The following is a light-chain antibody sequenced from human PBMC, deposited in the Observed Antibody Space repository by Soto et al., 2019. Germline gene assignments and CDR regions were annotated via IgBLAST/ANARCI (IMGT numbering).Light chain of an antibody. J-gene: IGKJ5*01. CDR3: QQYNNWPRV. V-gene: IGKV3-15*01. Sequence: EIVMTQSPATLSVSPGERATLSCRASQSVSSNLAWYQQKPGQAPRLLIYGASTRATGIPARFSGSGSGTEFTLTISSLQSEDFAVYYCQQYNNWPRVFGQGTLLEIK. CDR2: GAS. CDR1: QSVSSN.